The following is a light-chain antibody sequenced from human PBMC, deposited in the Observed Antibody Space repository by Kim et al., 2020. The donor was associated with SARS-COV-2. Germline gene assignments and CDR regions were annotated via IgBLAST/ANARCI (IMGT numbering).Light chain of an antibody. V-gene: IGLV3-1*01. J-gene: IGLJ2*01. Sequence: VSPGQTASITCSGDKLVDKYACWYQQKPGQSPVLVIYQDSKRPSGIPERFSGSNSGNTATLTISGTQAMDEADYYCQAWDSSTGVVFGGGTKLTVL. CDR3: QAWDSSTGVV. CDR1: KLVDKY. CDR2: QDS.